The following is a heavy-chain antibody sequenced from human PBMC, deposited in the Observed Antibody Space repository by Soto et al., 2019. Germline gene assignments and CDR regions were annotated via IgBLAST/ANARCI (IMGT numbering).Heavy chain of an antibody. D-gene: IGHD6-13*01. Sequence: PGGSLRLSCAASGFTFSDYYMSWIRQAPGKGLEWVSYISSSGSTIYYADSVKGRFTISRDNAKNSLYLQMNSLRAEDTAVYYCARGAAAVYYYYYYMDVWGKGTTVTVS. CDR1: GFTFSDYY. CDR2: ISSSGSTI. CDR3: ARGAAAVYYYYYYMDV. J-gene: IGHJ6*03. V-gene: IGHV3-11*01.